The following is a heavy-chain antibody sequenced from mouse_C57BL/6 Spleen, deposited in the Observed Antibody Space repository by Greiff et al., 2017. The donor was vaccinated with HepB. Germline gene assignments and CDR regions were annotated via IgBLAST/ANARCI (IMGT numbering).Heavy chain of an antibody. CDR1: GYTFTGYW. CDR2: ILPGSGST. V-gene: IGHV1-9*01. CDR3: ARRAGSSGYPAWFAY. J-gene: IGHJ3*01. D-gene: IGHD3-2*02. Sequence: QVQLQQSGAELMKPGASVKLSCKATGYTFTGYWIEWVKQRPGHGLEWIGEILPGSGSTNYNEKFKGKATFPADTSSNTAYMQLSSLTTEDSAIYYCARRAGSSGYPAWFAYWGQGTLVTVSA.